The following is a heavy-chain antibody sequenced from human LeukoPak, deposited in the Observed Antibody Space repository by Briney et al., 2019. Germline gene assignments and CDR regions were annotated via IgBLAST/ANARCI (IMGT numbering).Heavy chain of an antibody. V-gene: IGHV3-53*01. D-gene: IGHD2-2*01. CDR2: IYSAGTT. J-gene: IGHJ4*02. CDR3: VRDNDCRGTTCSYYFDY. Sequence: GGSLRLSCAASEFTVSANYMSWVCQAPGKGLEWVSVIYSAGTTYYADSVKGRFTISRDNSKNTLYLQMNSLRGEDTAVYYCVRDNDCRGTTCSYYFDYWGQGTLVTVSS. CDR1: EFTVSANY.